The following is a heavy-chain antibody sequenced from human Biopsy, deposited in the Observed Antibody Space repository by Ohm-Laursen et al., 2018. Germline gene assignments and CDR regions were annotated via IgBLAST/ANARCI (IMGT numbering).Heavy chain of an antibody. CDR2: IYYSGST. CDR1: GGPIYNFF. CDR3: ARVGVGAPSIDYFDS. V-gene: IGHV4-59*01. D-gene: IGHD1-26*01. Sequence: TLSLTCTVSGGPIYNFFWSRIRQPPGKGLEWIGYIYYSGSTNYNPSLKSRVTISVDRSKNHFSLELSSVTAADTAVYYCARVGVGAPSIDYFDSWGQGALVTVSS. J-gene: IGHJ4*02.